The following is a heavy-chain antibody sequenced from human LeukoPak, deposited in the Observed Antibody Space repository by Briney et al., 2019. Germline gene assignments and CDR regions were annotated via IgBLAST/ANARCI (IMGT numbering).Heavy chain of an antibody. Sequence: EASVKVSCKASGYTFTSYYMHWVRQAPGQGLEWMGIINPSGGSTSYAQKFQGRVTMTRDMSTSTAYMELSSLRSEDTAVYYCARGGIAAPIDYWGQGTLVTVSS. V-gene: IGHV1-46*01. D-gene: IGHD6-13*01. CDR2: INPSGGST. CDR3: ARGGIAAPIDY. CDR1: GYTFTSYY. J-gene: IGHJ4*02.